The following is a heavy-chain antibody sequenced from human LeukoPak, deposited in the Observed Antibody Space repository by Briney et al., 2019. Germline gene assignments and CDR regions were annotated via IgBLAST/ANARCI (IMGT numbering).Heavy chain of an antibody. CDR3: AGLWFGEIYDY. V-gene: IGHV3-48*03. Sequence: GGSLRLSCAASGFTFSSYEMNWVRQAPGKGLEWVSYISGSGSTIYYADSVKGRFTISRDNAKNSLYLQMNSLSAEDTAVYYCAGLWFGEIYDYWGQGTLVTVSS. J-gene: IGHJ4*02. CDR1: GFTFSSYE. D-gene: IGHD3-10*01. CDR2: ISGSGSTI.